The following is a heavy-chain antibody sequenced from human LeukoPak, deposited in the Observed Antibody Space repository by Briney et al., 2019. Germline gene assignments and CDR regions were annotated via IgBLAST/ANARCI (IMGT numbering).Heavy chain of an antibody. CDR2: IKQDGSEK. J-gene: IGHJ5*02. CDR1: GFTSSSYW. Sequence: GGSLRLSCAASGFTSSSYWMSWVRQAPGKGLEWVANIKQDGSEKYYVDSVKGRFTISRDNAKNSLYLQMNSLRAEDTAVYYCARDLEGSSWYQSPYNWFDPWGQGTLVTVSS. CDR3: ARDLEGSSWYQSPYNWFDP. V-gene: IGHV3-7*01. D-gene: IGHD6-13*01.